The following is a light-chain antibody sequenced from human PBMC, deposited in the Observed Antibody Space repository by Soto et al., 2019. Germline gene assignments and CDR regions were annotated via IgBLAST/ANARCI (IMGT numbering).Light chain of an antibody. CDR2: DAF. V-gene: IGKV1-5*01. CDR3: QQYNSYWT. J-gene: IGKJ1*01. Sequence: DIQMTQSPSTLSASVGDRVTITCRASQSISNWLAWYQQKPGKAPKLLIYDAFSLQSGVPSRFSGSGSGTEFTLTISSLQPDDSATYYCQQYNSYWTFGQGTKVEIK. CDR1: QSISNW.